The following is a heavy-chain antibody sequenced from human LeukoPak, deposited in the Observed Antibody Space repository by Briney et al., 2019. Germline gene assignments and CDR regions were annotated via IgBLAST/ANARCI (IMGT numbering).Heavy chain of an antibody. CDR1: GGSISSYY. CDR2: IYYSGST. Sequence: SETLSLTCTVSGGSISSYYWSWIRQPPGKGLEWIGYIYYSGSTYYNPSLKSRVTISVDTSKNQFSLKLSSVTAADTAVYYCARELGGVGYYGMDVWGQGTTVTVSS. D-gene: IGHD1-26*01. CDR3: ARELGGVGYYGMDV. J-gene: IGHJ6*02. V-gene: IGHV4-59*06.